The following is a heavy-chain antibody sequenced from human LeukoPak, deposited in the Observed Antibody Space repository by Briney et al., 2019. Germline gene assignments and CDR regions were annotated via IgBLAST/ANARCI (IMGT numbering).Heavy chain of an antibody. D-gene: IGHD5-24*01. J-gene: IGHJ4*02. CDR2: ISGSGGST. CDR1: RFTFSSSA. V-gene: IGHV3-23*01. Sequence: GGSLRLSCAASRFTFSSSAMSWVRQAPGKGVEWVSTISGSGGSTYSTDSVKGRFTISRDNSKSTLYLQMNSLRVEDTAIYYCAKGGPQFFDYWGQGTLVTVSS. CDR3: AKGGPQFFDY.